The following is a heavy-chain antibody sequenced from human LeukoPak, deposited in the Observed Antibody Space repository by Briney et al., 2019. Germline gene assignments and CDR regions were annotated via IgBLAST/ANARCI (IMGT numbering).Heavy chain of an antibody. D-gene: IGHD3-3*01. Sequence: PGGSLRLFCAASGFTFSSYWMSWVRQAPGKGLEWVANIKQDGSEKYYVDSVKGRFTISRDNAKNSLYLQMNSLRAEDTAVYYCARDGVTIFGVVISNDAFDIWGQGTMVTVSS. J-gene: IGHJ3*02. CDR1: GFTFSSYW. CDR3: ARDGVTIFGVVISNDAFDI. CDR2: IKQDGSEK. V-gene: IGHV3-7*03.